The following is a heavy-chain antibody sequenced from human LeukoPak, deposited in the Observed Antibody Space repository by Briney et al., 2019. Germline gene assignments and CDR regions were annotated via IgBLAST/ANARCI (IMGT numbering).Heavy chain of an antibody. Sequence: PGGSLRLSRAASGFTFSNYGMDWVRQAPGKGLEWVAFIRYDGTAQYYADSVKGRFTISRDNSKNTLYLQVNSVRAEDTAVYYCARGNSNGFDIWGQGTMVTVSS. CDR3: ARGNSNGFDI. CDR1: GFTFSNYG. CDR2: IRYDGTAQ. D-gene: IGHD1-7*01. J-gene: IGHJ3*02. V-gene: IGHV3-30*02.